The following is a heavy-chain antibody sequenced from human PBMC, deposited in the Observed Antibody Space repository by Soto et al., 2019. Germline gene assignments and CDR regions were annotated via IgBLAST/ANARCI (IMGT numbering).Heavy chain of an antibody. V-gene: IGHV3-23*01. J-gene: IGHJ5*01. Sequence: EVPLLESGGGLEQPGGSLRLSCAASGFTFSSYAMSWVRQAPGKGLEWVSGISGSGGSTYYADSVKGRFTISRDTSKNTLYLQMNSLRAEDTAVYYCAKEVGSGWFDYWGQGTLVTVSS. CDR3: AKEVGSGWFDY. D-gene: IGHD6-19*01. CDR2: ISGSGGST. CDR1: GFTFSSYA.